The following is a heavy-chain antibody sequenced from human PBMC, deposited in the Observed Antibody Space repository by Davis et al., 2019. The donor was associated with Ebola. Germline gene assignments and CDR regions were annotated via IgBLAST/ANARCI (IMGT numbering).Heavy chain of an antibody. Sequence: SVQVPCKASGGTFSSYAISWVRQPPGQGLEWMGGIIPIFGTANYAQKFQGRVTITADKSTSTAYMELSSLRSENTAVYYSARGWGELLSFWFDPWGQGTLVTVSS. D-gene: IGHD1-26*01. CDR3: ARGWGELLSFWFDP. J-gene: IGHJ5*02. CDR2: IIPIFGTA. V-gene: IGHV1-69*06. CDR1: GGTFSSYA.